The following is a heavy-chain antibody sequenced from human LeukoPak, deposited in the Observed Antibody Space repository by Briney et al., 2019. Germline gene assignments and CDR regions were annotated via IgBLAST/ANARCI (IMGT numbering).Heavy chain of an antibody. D-gene: IGHD6-19*01. CDR1: GFTFSSYS. CDR2: ISSSSSYI. CDR3: AKDLMAVAGTSLGYFDL. Sequence: PGGSLRLSCAASGFTFSSYSMNWVRQAPGKGLEWVSSISSSSSYIYYADSVKGRFTISRDNAKNSLYLQMNSLRADDTAVYYCAKDLMAVAGTSLGYFDLWGRGALVTVSS. J-gene: IGHJ2*01. V-gene: IGHV3-21*04.